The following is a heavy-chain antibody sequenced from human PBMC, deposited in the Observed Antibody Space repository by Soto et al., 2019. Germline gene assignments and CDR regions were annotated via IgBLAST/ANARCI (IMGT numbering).Heavy chain of an antibody. V-gene: IGHV4-4*02. CDR2: ISHSGTA. CDR1: GDSISSSHW. J-gene: IGHJ3*01. CDR3: ARVVLSITRGAFDA. Sequence: QVHLQELGPGLVKPSGTLSLTCAVSGDSISSSHWWTWVRQSPGKGLEYIGEISHSGTANSNPSLKSRVTLSVDKSKNHFSLTLTSVTAADTAVYYCARVVLSITRGAFDAWGQGTPVTVSP. D-gene: IGHD1-20*01.